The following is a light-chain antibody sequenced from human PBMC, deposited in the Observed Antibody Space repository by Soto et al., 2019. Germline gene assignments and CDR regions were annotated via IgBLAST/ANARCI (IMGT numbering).Light chain of an antibody. CDR2: GAS. V-gene: IGKV3-20*01. CDR1: QSVSSNY. CDR3: QQYGSSIKT. J-gene: IGKJ1*01. Sequence: IVLTQFPGSLSLSQGERATVSCRASQSVSSNYLAWYQQRPGQPPNLLIFGASNRAPGIPDRFSGSGSGTDFTLTISRLEPEDLAVYYCQQYGSSIKTFGQGTKVDI.